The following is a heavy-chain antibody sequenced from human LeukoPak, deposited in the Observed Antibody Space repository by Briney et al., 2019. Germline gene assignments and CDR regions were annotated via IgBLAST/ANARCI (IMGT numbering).Heavy chain of an antibody. CDR2: ISSSSSYI. J-gene: IGHJ2*01. CDR1: GFTFSSYS. Sequence: PGGSLRLSCAASGFTFSSYSMNWVRQAPGKGLEWVSSISSSSSYIYYADSVKGRFTISRDNAKNSLYLQMNSLRAEDTAVYYCAGWGGVAGRRYFDLWGRGTLVTVSS. CDR3: AGWGGVAGRRYFDL. D-gene: IGHD6-19*01. V-gene: IGHV3-21*01.